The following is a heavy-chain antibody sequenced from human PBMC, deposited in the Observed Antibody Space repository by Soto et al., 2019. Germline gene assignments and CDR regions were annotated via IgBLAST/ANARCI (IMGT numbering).Heavy chain of an antibody. V-gene: IGHV4-34*01. J-gene: IGHJ4*02. CDR1: GGSFSGYY. D-gene: IGHD3-9*01. Sequence: PSETLSLTCAVYGGSFSGYYWSWIRQPPGKGLEWIGEINHSGSTNYNPSLKSRVTISVDTSKNQFSLKLSSVTAADTAVYYCARGGGTGFGVYWGQGTLVTVSS. CDR2: INHSGST. CDR3: ARGGGTGFGVY.